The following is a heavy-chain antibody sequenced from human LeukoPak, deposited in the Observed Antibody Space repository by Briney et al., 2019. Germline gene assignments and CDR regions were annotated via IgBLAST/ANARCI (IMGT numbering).Heavy chain of an antibody. V-gene: IGHV1-2*02. CDR2: INPNSGGT. CDR3: ARVRQWLVRYFDY. CDR1: GYTFTGYY. J-gene: IGHJ4*02. Sequence: ASVKVSCKASGYTFTGYYMHWVRQAPGQGLEWMGWINPNSGGTNYAQKFQGRVTMTRDTSISTAYMELSRLRSDDTAVYYCARVRQWLVRYFDYWGQGTLVTVSS. D-gene: IGHD6-19*01.